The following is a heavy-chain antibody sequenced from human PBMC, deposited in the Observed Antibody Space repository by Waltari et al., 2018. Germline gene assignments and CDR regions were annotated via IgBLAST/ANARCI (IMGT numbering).Heavy chain of an antibody. V-gene: IGHV3-7*01. CDR1: GFTFSSYW. J-gene: IGHJ4*02. CDR3: ARDRSWSGYLDY. CDR2: IKQDGSEK. Sequence: EVQLVESGGGLVQPGGSLRLSCAASGFTFSSYWMSWVRQAPGKGLEWGANIKQDGSEKEDGDTVKGRVTSSRDNAKNSLYLQMNSLRAEDTAVYYCARDRSWSGYLDYWGQGTLVTVSS. D-gene: IGHD3-3*01.